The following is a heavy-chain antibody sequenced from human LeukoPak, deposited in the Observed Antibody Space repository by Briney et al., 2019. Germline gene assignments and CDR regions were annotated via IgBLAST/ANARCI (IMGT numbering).Heavy chain of an antibody. V-gene: IGHV3-48*01. CDR1: GFTFSTYS. CDR3: ARPPGYSGSSLPGY. CDR2: ISSSTSTI. D-gene: IGHD1-26*01. J-gene: IGHJ4*02. Sequence: PGGSLRLSCAASGFTFSTYSMNWVRQAPGKGLEWVSYISSSTSTIYYADSVKGRFTISRDNAKNSLYLQMNSLRAEDTAVYYCARPPGYSGSSLPGYWGQGTLVTVSS.